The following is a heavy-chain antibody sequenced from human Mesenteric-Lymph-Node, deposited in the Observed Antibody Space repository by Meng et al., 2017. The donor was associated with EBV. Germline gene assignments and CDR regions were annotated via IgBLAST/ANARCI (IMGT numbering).Heavy chain of an antibody. CDR1: GYTFTSYD. Sequence: VYRVQSGAEVKKTGASLKVSCKASGYTFTSYDINWVRQATGQGLEWMGWMNPNSGATGSTQKFQGRVTMTRNTSISTAYMELNSLTSEDTAVYYCSRDSIYNGQDSWGQGTLVTVSS. D-gene: IGHD5-24*01. V-gene: IGHV1-8*01. CDR2: MNPNSGAT. CDR3: SRDSIYNGQDS. J-gene: IGHJ4*02.